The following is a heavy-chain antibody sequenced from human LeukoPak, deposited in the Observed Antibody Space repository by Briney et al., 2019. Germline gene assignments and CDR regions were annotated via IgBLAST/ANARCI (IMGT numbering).Heavy chain of an antibody. J-gene: IGHJ4*02. CDR2: INHSGST. V-gene: IGHV4-34*01. CDR3: ARHYGSYGYY. D-gene: IGHD5-18*01. Sequence: SETLSLTCAVYGGSFSGYYWSWIRQPPGKGLEWIGEINHSGSTNYNPSLKSRVTISVDTSKSQFSLKLSSVTAADTAVYYCARHYGSYGYYWGQGTLVTVSS. CDR1: GGSFSGYY.